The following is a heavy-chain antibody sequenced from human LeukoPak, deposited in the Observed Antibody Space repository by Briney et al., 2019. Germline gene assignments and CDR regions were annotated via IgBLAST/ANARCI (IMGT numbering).Heavy chain of an antibody. J-gene: IGHJ4*02. Sequence: PSETLSLTCAVYGGSFSGYYWSWIRQPPGKGLEWIGYIYSSGSTKYNPSLKSRVTISVDTSKNQFSLKLSSVTAADTAVYYCARERFVRGVMTFDYWGQGTLVTVSS. D-gene: IGHD3-10*01. CDR1: GGSFSGYY. CDR3: ARERFVRGVMTFDY. V-gene: IGHV4-59*01. CDR2: IYSSGST.